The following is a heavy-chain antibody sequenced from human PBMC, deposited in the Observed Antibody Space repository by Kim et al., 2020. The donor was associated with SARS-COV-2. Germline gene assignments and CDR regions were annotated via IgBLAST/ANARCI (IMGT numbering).Heavy chain of an antibody. CDR1: GFTFSSYA. J-gene: IGHJ6*02. D-gene: IGHD3-10*01. CDR2: ISSNGGST. CDR3: VKSQGGMVRGVSYYGMDV. V-gene: IGHV3-64D*09. Sequence: GGSLRLSCSASGFTFSSYAMHWVRQAPGKGLEYVSAISSNGGSTYYADSVKGRFTISRDNSKNTLYLQMSSLRAEDTAVYYCVKSQGGMVRGVSYYGMDVWGQGTTVTVSS.